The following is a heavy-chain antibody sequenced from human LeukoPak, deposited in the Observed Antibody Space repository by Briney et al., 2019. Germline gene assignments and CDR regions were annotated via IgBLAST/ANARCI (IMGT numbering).Heavy chain of an antibody. CDR2: IYTSGST. Sequence: PSETLSLTCAVYGGSFSGYYWSWIRQPAGKGLEWIGRIYTSGSTNYNPSLKSRVTMSVDTSKNQSSLKLSSVTAADTAVYYCARTVSSSWYGYGMDVWGQGTTVTVSS. D-gene: IGHD6-13*01. CDR3: ARTVSSSWYGYGMDV. CDR1: GGSFSGYY. J-gene: IGHJ6*02. V-gene: IGHV4-59*10.